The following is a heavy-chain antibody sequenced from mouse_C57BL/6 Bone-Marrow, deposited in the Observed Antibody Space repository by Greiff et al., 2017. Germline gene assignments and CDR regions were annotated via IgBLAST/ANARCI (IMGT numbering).Heavy chain of an antibody. J-gene: IGHJ1*03. Sequence: EVKVVESEGGLVQPGSSMELSCTASGFTFSDYYMAWVRQVPEKGLEWVANINYDGSSTYYLDSLKSRFIISRDNAKNILYLQMSSLKSEDTATYYCARANYGRYFDVWGTGTTVTVSS. CDR3: ARANYGRYFDV. CDR2: INYDGSST. D-gene: IGHD2-4*01. V-gene: IGHV5-16*01. CDR1: GFTFSDYY.